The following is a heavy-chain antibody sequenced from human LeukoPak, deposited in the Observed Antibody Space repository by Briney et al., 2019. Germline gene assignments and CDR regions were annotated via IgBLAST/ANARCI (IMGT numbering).Heavy chain of an antibody. CDR3: ARGRDGYKHYYYYYMDV. J-gene: IGHJ6*03. CDR1: GSTFSSYW. D-gene: IGHD5-24*01. V-gene: IGHV3-74*01. CDR2: INTDGSSA. Sequence: GGSLRLSCAASGSTFSSYWMHWVRQAPGKGLVWVSRINTDGSSANYADSVKGRFTIARDNAKNTLYLQMSSLRAEDTAVYYCARGRDGYKHYYYYYMDVWGKGTTVIVSS.